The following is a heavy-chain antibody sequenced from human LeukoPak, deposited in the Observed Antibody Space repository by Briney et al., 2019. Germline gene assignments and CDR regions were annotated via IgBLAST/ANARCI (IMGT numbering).Heavy chain of an antibody. V-gene: IGHV4-34*01. CDR2: INHSGST. Sequence: SETLSLTCAVYGGSFSGYYWSWIRQPPGKGLEWIGEINHSGSTNYNPSLKSRVTISVDTSKNQFSLKLSSVTAADTAVYYCARGGISYFPSKDWFDPWGQGTLVTVSS. J-gene: IGHJ5*02. CDR1: GGSFSGYY. CDR3: ARGGISYFPSKDWFDP. D-gene: IGHD3-3*02.